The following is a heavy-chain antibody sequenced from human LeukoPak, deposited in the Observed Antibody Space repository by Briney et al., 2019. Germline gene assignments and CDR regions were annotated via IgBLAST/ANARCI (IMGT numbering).Heavy chain of an antibody. J-gene: IGHJ3*02. CDR1: GFTFDDHA. CDR2: IGNDGST. D-gene: IGHD3-10*01. Sequence: PGGSLRLSCAASGFTFDDHAMHWVRQAPGKGLVWVSLIGNDGSTKYADSVKGRFTISRGSSKNSLYLEMHSLRTEDTALYYCAGQTKYYYGSGSYWTAFDIWGQGTMVTVSS. V-gene: IGHV3-43*02. CDR3: AGQTKYYYGSGSYWTAFDI.